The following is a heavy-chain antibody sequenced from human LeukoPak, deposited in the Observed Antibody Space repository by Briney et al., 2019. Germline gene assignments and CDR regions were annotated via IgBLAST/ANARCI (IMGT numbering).Heavy chain of an antibody. V-gene: IGHV3-7*01. CDR2: IKQDGSEK. D-gene: IGHD1/OR15-1a*01. Sequence: GGSLRLSCAASGFTFSSYEMNWVRQAPGKGLEWVANIKQDGSEKYYVDSVKGRFTISRDNARNTLYLQMNSLRAEDTAIYYCARNNWGIDYWGLGTLVTVSS. CDR3: ARNNWGIDY. CDR1: GFTFSSYE. J-gene: IGHJ4*01.